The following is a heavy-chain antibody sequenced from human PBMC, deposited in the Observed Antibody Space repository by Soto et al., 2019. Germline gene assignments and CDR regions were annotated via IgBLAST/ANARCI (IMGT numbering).Heavy chain of an antibody. CDR1: GFTFSSYA. CDR2: ISGSGGST. V-gene: IGHV3-23*01. D-gene: IGHD3-22*01. CDR3: AKDPFNYDSSGYPYYFDY. J-gene: IGHJ4*02. Sequence: AGGSLRLSCAASGFTFSSYAMSWVRQAPGKGLEWVSAISGSGGSTYYADSVKGRFTISRDNSKNTLYLQMNSLRAEDTAVYYCAKDPFNYDSSGYPYYFDYWGQGTLVTVSS.